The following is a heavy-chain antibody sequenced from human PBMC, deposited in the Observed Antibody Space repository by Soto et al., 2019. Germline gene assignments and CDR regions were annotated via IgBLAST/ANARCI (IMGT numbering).Heavy chain of an antibody. CDR2: ISHDGSYK. V-gene: IGHV3-30*18. CDR3: AKGLLAIVGTTLPRDAFNI. Sequence: GSLRLSCEASGFVFRTFRMHWVRQAPGKGLEWVAVISHDGSYKYYGDAVKGRFTISRDTSKNAVYLEMNSLRPEDTAVYYCAKGLLAIVGTTLPRDAFNIWGQGTMVTVS. D-gene: IGHD1-26*01. J-gene: IGHJ3*02. CDR1: GFVFRTFR.